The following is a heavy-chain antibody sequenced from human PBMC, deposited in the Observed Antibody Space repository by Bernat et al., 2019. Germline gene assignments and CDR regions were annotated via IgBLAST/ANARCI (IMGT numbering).Heavy chain of an antibody. CDR1: GFTFSTYG. D-gene: IGHD3-22*01. V-gene: IGHV3-30*18. Sequence: QVQLVESGGGVVQPGRSLRLSCEASGFTFSTYGMHWVRQAPGKGLEWVAVISYDGSNKYYADSVKGRFTISRDNSKNTLFLQMNSLRAEDTAVYYCTKGPNHYYDSSGYMYYFDYWGQGALVTVSS. CDR2: ISYDGSNK. CDR3: TKGPNHYYDSSGYMYYFDY. J-gene: IGHJ4*02.